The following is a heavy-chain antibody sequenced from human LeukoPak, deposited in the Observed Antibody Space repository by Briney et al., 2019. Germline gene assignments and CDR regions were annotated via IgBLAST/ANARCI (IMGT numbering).Heavy chain of an antibody. V-gene: IGHV4-61*02. Sequence: SQTLPLTCTVSGGSISSGSYYWSWIRQPAGKGLEWIGRIYTSGSTNYNPSLKSRVTISVDTSKNQFSLKLSSVTAADTAVYYCARESYYDSSGYYRRDFDYWGQGTLVTVSS. CDR2: IYTSGST. J-gene: IGHJ4*02. D-gene: IGHD3-22*01. CDR3: ARESYYDSSGYYRRDFDY. CDR1: GGSISSGSYY.